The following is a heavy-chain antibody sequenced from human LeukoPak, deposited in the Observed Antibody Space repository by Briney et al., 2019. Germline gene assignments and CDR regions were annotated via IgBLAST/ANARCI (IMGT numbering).Heavy chain of an antibody. D-gene: IGHD4-23*01. CDR1: GGSISSSSYY. CDR3: ARIPVVDDAFDI. CDR2: IYYSGST. Sequence: PSETLSLTCSVSGGSISSSSYYWGWIRQPPGKGLEWIGSIYYSGSTYYNPSLKSQVTISVDTSKSQFSLKLSSVTAADTAVYYCARIPVVDDAFDIWGQGTMVTVSS. V-gene: IGHV4-39*01. J-gene: IGHJ3*02.